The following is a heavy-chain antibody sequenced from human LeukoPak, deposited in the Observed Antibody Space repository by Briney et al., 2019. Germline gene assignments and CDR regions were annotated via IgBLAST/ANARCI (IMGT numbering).Heavy chain of an antibody. CDR3: TSDSIAAAGTPRHY. D-gene: IGHD6-13*01. CDR1: GFTFSSYS. J-gene: IGHJ4*02. V-gene: IGHV3-21*04. CDR2: ISRSSSYI. Sequence: PGGSLRLSCAASGFTFSSYSMNWVRQAPGKGLEWVSSISRSSSYIYYADSVKGRFTISRDNAKNSLYLQMNSLKTEDTAVYYCTSDSIAAAGTPRHYWGQGTLVTVSS.